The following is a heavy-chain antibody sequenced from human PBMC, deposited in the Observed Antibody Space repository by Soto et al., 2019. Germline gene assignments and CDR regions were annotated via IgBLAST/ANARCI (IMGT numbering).Heavy chain of an antibody. CDR2: IDWDDDK. Sequence: SGPTLVNPTQTLTLTCTFSGFSLSTSGMRVSWIRQPPGKALEWLARIDWDDDKFYSTSLKTRLTISKDTSKNQVVLTMTNMDPVDTATYHCARFREYFDYWGKGTLVTVSS. CDR3: ARFREYFDY. V-gene: IGHV2-70*04. CDR1: GFSLSTSGMR. J-gene: IGHJ4*02.